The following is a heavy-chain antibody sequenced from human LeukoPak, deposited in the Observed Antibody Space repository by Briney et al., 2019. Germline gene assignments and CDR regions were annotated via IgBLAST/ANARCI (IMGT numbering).Heavy chain of an antibody. D-gene: IGHD2-8*02. CDR3: ARGGHTSIRYWED. CDR2: IKQDGSDQ. J-gene: IGHJ4*02. Sequence: GGSLRLSCAASGFTFSSLWMTWVRQAPGKGPEWVANIKQDGSDQYYVDSVKGRFTISRDNAKNSVSLQMNSLKAEDTAVYYCARGGHTSIRYWEDWGQGTLVTVSS. CDR1: GFTFSSLW. V-gene: IGHV3-7*01.